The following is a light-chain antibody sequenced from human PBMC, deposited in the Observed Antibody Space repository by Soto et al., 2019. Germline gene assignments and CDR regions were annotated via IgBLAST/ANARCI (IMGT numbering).Light chain of an antibody. CDR2: WAS. V-gene: IGKV4-1*01. CDR1: QSVLYSSNNKNY. Sequence: DILMTQSPDSLSVSLVEGATINCKSSQSVLYSSNNKNYLAWYQQKPGQPPKLLIYWASTRESGVPDRFSGSGSGTDFTLTISSLQAEDVAVYYCQQYYSTPKPFGPGTKVDIK. CDR3: QQYYSTPKP. J-gene: IGKJ1*01.